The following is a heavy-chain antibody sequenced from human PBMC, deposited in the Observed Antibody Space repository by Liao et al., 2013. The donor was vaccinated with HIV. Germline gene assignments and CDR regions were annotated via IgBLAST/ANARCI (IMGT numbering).Heavy chain of an antibody. Sequence: QVQLQESGPGLVKPSQTLSLTCTVSGDSISSGDYYWSWIRQPPGKGLEWIGYIYYSGSTYYNPSLKSRITISVDTSKNQFSLKLTSVTAADTAVYYCAREELNTFDYWGRGNPYGHRLL. CDR2: IYYSGST. CDR3: AREELNTFDY. J-gene: IGHJ4*02. V-gene: IGHV4-30-4*08. CDR1: GDSISSGDYY. D-gene: IGHD2/OR15-2a*01.